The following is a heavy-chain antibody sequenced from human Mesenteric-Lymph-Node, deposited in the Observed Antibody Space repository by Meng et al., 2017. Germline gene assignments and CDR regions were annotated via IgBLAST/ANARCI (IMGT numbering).Heavy chain of an antibody. CDR2: INHSGST. D-gene: IGHD6-19*01. J-gene: IGHJ4*02. CDR1: GGSFSGYY. V-gene: IGHV4-34*01. CDR3: ARVRSLAVAGTFYY. Sequence: GSLRLSCAVYGGSFSGYYWSWIRQPPGKGLEWIGEINHSGSTNYNPSLKSRVTISVDTSKNQFSLKLSSVTAADTAVYYCARVRSLAVAGTFYYWGQGTLVTVSS.